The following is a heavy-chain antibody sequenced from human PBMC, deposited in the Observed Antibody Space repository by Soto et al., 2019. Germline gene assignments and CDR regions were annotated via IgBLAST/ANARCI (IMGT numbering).Heavy chain of an antibody. Sequence: QVQLQESGPGLVKPSQTLSLTCTVSGGSISSGDYYWSWIRQPPGKGLEWIGYIYYSGSTYYNPSRKSRVTLSVDTSKNPFSLKLSSVTAADTAVYYCARVWPVTAAYTRFDIWGQGTMVTVSS. CDR3: ARVWPVTAAYTRFDI. CDR2: IYYSGST. CDR1: GGSISSGDYY. J-gene: IGHJ3*02. V-gene: IGHV4-30-4*01. D-gene: IGHD4-17*01.